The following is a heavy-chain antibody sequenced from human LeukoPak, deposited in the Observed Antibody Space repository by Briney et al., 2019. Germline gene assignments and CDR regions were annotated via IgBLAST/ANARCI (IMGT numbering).Heavy chain of an antibody. CDR1: GGSISSYY. CDR2: IYYSGST. J-gene: IGHJ4*02. CDR3: ARDLRRITFGGVIGY. D-gene: IGHD3-16*02. Sequence: SSETLSLTCTVSGGSISSYYRSWIRQPPGKGLEWIGYIYYSGSTNYNPSLKSRVTISVDTSKNQFSLKLSSVTAADTAVYYCARDLRRITFGGVIGYWGQGTLVTVSS. V-gene: IGHV4-59*01.